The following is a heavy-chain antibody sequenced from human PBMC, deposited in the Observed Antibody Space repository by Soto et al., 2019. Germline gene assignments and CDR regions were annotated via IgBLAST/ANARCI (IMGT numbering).Heavy chain of an antibody. CDR3: ARDLWGYCGTDCYPLDV. CDR2: LYNSGRT. CDR1: GGSIRSYY. J-gene: IGHJ6*02. Sequence: QVRLQESGPGRVKPSETLSLTCTVSGGSIRSYYWSWIRQAPGKGLEWIGYLYNSGRTVYNPSLTSRVTISVDTSKNQSALKLNSVTAADTAVYYCARDLWGYCGTDCYPLDVWGQGTTVTVSS. D-gene: IGHD2-21*02. V-gene: IGHV4-59*01.